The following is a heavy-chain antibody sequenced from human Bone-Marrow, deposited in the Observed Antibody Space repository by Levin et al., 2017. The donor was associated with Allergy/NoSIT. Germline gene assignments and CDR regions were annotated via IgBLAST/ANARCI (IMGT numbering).Heavy chain of an antibody. Sequence: ASVKVSCRASGYSLSGHQMHWVRQAPGQGLEWIGRMNPITGGTRYAQRFQGRVTMTRATSINTAYMELSGLRSDDTAVYYCAEEQDHPWVSGTTYERDLDAFDVWGQGTKVTVSS. D-gene: IGHD2/OR15-2a*01. CDR1: GYSLSGHQ. J-gene: IGHJ3*01. CDR3: AEEQDHPWVSGTTYERDLDAFDV. V-gene: IGHV1-2*06. CDR2: MNPITGGT.